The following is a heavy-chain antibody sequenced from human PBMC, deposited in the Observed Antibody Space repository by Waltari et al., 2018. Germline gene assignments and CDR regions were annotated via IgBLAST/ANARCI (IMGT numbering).Heavy chain of an antibody. CDR1: GGSFSGYY. V-gene: IGHV4-34*01. D-gene: IGHD3-16*01. J-gene: IGHJ4*02. CDR3: ARHMGEPAYYFDY. Sequence: QVQLQQWGAGLLKPSETLSLTCAVYGGSFSGYYWSWIRQPPGKGLEWIGESNHSGSTKDNPSLKSRFTIAVDTSKNQFSLKLSSVTAADTAVYYCARHMGEPAYYFDYWGQGTLVTVSS. CDR2: SNHSGST.